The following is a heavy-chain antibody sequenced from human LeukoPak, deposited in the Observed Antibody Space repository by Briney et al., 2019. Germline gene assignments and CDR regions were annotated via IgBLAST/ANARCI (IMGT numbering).Heavy chain of an antibody. CDR2: IKQDGSEK. V-gene: IGHV3-7*01. CDR1: GFTFSSYW. CDR3: ARENGSSWYQNNWFDP. Sequence: GGSLRLSCAASGFTFSSYWMSWVRQAPGKVLEWVANIKQDGSEKYYVDSVKGRFTISRDNAKNSLYLQMNSLRAEDTAVYYCARENGSSWYQNNWFDPWGQGTLVTVSS. D-gene: IGHD6-13*01. J-gene: IGHJ5*02.